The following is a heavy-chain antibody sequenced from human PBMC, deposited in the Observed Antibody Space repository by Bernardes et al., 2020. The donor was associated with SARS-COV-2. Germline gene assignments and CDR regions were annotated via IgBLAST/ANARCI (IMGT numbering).Heavy chain of an antibody. Sequence: GSLRLSCAASGFTFSKYWMIWVRQAPGKGLEWVANTNPDGSEKFYVDSMKGRLAISRDNAKNSVSLQMSSLSVHDTAVYYCARAYLRAQSQYNPFDLWGQGTLVIVSS. J-gene: IGHJ4*02. V-gene: IGHV3-7*01. D-gene: IGHD1-1*01. CDR1: GFTFSKYW. CDR2: TNPDGSEK. CDR3: ARAYLRAQSQYNPFDL.